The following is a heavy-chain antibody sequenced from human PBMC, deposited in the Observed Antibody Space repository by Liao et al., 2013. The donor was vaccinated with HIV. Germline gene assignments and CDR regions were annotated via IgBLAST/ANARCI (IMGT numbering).Heavy chain of an antibody. J-gene: IGHJ4*02. CDR1: GDSITTGTYY. D-gene: IGHD5-24*01. CDR2: IYTSGST. Sequence: QVQLQESGPGLVKPSETLALTCTVSGDSITTGTYYWTWVRQPAGEGLEWIGRIYTSGSTNYNPSLKSRVTMSIDTSRNQFTLKLDSVTAADTAVYYCATAWDGYKPDIPIWGQGTLVTVSS. V-gene: IGHV4-61*02. CDR3: ATAWDGYKPDIPI.